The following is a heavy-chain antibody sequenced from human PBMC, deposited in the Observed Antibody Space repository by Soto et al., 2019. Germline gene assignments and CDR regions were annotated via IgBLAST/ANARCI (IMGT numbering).Heavy chain of an antibody. J-gene: IGHJ5*02. D-gene: IGHD7-27*01. CDR2: IYYSGST. V-gene: IGHV4-59*01. Sequence: SETLSLTCTVSGGSISSYYWSWIRQPPGKGLEWIGYIYYSGSTNYNPSLKSRVTISVDTSKNQFSLKLSSVTAADTAVYYCARLGTRWGLLNWFDPWGQVTLLTVSS. CDR1: GGSISSYY. CDR3: ARLGTRWGLLNWFDP.